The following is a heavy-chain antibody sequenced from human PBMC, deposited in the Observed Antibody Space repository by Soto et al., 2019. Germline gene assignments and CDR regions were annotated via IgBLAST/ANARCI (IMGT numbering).Heavy chain of an antibody. CDR2: IKSKTDGGTT. CDR1: GFTFSNAW. J-gene: IGHJ4*02. D-gene: IGHD3-22*01. V-gene: IGHV3-15*01. Sequence: PVGSLRLSCAASGFTFSNAWMSWVRQAPGKGLEWVGRIKSKTDGGTTDYAAPVKGRFTISRDDSKNTLYLQMNSLKTEDTAVYYCTTAHYYDSSGYLVDYWGQGTLVTVSS. CDR3: TTAHYYDSSGYLVDY.